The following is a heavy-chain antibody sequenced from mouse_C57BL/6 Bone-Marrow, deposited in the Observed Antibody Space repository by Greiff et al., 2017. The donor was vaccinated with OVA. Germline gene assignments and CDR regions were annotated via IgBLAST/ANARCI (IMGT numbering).Heavy chain of an antibody. D-gene: IGHD1-1*01. Sequence: EVKLMESGGGLVKPGGSLKLSCAASGFTFSSYAMSWVRQTPEKRLEWVATISDGGSYTYYPDNVKGRFTISRDNAKNNLYLQMSHLKSEDTAMYYCARGSGSSYYWYFDVWGTGTTVTVSS. CDR3: ARGSGSSYYWYFDV. CDR2: ISDGGSYT. V-gene: IGHV5-4*03. J-gene: IGHJ1*03. CDR1: GFTFSSYA.